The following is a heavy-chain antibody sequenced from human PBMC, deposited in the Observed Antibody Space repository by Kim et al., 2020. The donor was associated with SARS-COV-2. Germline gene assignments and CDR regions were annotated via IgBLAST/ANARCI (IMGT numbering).Heavy chain of an antibody. CDR3: AREDQVAGTIDY. J-gene: IGHJ4*02. V-gene: IGHV4-30-2*01. Sequence: SETLSLTCTVSGGSISSGGYSWSWIRQPPGKGLEWIGYIYHSGSTYYNPSLKSRVTISVDRSKNQFSLKLSSVTAADTAVYYCAREDQVAGTIDYWGQGTLVTVSS. CDR1: GGSISSGGYS. D-gene: IGHD6-19*01. CDR2: IYHSGST.